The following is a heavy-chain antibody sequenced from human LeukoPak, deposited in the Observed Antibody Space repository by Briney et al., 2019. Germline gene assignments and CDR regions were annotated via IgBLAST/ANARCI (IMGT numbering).Heavy chain of an antibody. D-gene: IGHD6-19*01. V-gene: IGHV4-4*07. Sequence: SETLSLTCSVSGDSISSYYWSWLRQPAGKGLEWIGRIYTSGSTNYDPSLKSRVAISVDKSKNQFSLKLSSVTAADTAVYYCTRDSPGYSSGHFDYWGQGTLVTVSS. CDR2: IYTSGST. CDR1: GDSISSYY. J-gene: IGHJ4*02. CDR3: TRDSPGYSSGHFDY.